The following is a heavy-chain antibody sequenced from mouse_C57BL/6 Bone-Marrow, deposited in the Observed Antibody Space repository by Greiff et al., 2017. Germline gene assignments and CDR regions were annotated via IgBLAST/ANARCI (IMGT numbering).Heavy chain of an antibody. CDR2: IWSGGST. J-gene: IGHJ3*01. CDR1: GFSLTSYG. V-gene: IGHV2-2*01. CDR3: TKSDGYLFAY. D-gene: IGHD2-3*01. Sequence: VQLKESGPGLVQPSQSLSITCTVSGFSLTSYGVHWVRQSPGKGLEWLGVIWSGGSTDYNAAFISRLSISKDNSKSQVFFKMNSLQAADTAIYYCTKSDGYLFAYWGQGTLVTVSA.